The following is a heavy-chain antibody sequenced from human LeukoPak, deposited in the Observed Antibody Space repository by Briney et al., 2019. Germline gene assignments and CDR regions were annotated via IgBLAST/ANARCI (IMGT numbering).Heavy chain of an antibody. CDR3: ARESSLQLILFDY. V-gene: IGHV3-7*01. CDR2: IKQDGSEK. J-gene: IGHJ4*02. CDR1: GFTFSSYW. Sequence: PGGSLRLSCAASGFTFSSYWMSWVRQAPGKGLEWVANIKQDGSEKYYVDSVKGRFTISRDNAKNSLYLQMNSLRAEDTAVHYCARESSLQLILFDYWGQGTLVTVPS. D-gene: IGHD6-6*01.